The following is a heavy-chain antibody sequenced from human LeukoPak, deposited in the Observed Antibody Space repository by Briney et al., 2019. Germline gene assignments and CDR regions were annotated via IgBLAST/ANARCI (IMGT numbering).Heavy chain of an antibody. CDR2: INHSGST. V-gene: IGHV4-34*01. CDR3: ARGSPYCSSTSCPPHWFDP. J-gene: IGHJ5*02. Sequence: SETLFLTCAVYGGSFSGYYWSWIRHPPGKGLEWIGEINHSGSTNYNPSLKSRVTISVDTSKNQFSLKLSSVTAADTAVYYCARGSPYCSSTSCPPHWFDPWGQGTLVTVSS. D-gene: IGHD2-2*01. CDR1: GGSFSGYY.